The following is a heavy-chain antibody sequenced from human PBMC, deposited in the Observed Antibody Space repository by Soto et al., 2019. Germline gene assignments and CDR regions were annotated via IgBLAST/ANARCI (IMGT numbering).Heavy chain of an antibody. CDR1: GLTFSSYG. D-gene: IGHD6-13*01. J-gene: IGHJ6*02. Sequence: QVQLVESGGGVVQPGRSLRLSCAASGLTFSSYGMHWVRQAPGKGLEWVAVIWYDGSNKYYADSVKGRFTISRDNSKNTLYLQMNSLRAEDTAVYYCARDGSSNHYYYYGMDVWGQGTTVTVSS. CDR2: IWYDGSNK. CDR3: ARDGSSNHYYYYGMDV. V-gene: IGHV3-33*01.